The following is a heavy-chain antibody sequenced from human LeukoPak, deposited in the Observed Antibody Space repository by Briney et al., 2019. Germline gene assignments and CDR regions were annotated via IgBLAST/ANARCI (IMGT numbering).Heavy chain of an antibody. Sequence: GGSLRLSCAASGFILSNYAMSWVRQAPGKGLEWVSGINNSGDRRFYADSVKGRFTIPRDNSKNTLYLQMNSLRAEDTAVYYCARGWYNFDYWGQGTRVTVSS. CDR3: ARGWYNFDY. CDR1: GFILSNYA. D-gene: IGHD6-19*01. V-gene: IGHV3-23*01. J-gene: IGHJ4*02. CDR2: INNSGDRR.